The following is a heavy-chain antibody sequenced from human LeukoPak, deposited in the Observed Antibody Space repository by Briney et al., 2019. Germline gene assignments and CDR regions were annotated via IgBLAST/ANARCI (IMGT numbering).Heavy chain of an antibody. V-gene: IGHV4-38-2*02. J-gene: IGHJ4*02. CDR3: ATLVSTRYYFDY. CDR2: IYHSGIT. CDR1: DYSISSGYGYY. Sequence: KPSETLSLTCTVSDYSISSGYGYYWGWIRQPPGKGLEWIGNIYHSGITYYNHFNSSLKSRVTISIDTSKNQFSLWLTSVTAADTAVYFCATLVSTRYYFDYWGQGTLVTVSS. D-gene: IGHD5/OR15-5a*01.